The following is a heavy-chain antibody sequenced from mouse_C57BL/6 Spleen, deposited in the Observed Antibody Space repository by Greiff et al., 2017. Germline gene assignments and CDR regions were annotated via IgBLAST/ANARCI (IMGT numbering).Heavy chain of an antibody. CDR3: ARGGGYSYAMDY. Sequence: QVQLQQPGAELVKPGASVKMSCKASGYTFTSYWITWVKQRPGQGLEWIGDISPGSGSTNYNEKFKSKATLTVDTSSSTAYMQLSSLTSEDSAVYYCARGGGYSYAMDYWGQGTSVTVSS. CDR2: ISPGSGST. J-gene: IGHJ4*01. D-gene: IGHD2-3*01. CDR1: GYTFTSYW. V-gene: IGHV1-55*01.